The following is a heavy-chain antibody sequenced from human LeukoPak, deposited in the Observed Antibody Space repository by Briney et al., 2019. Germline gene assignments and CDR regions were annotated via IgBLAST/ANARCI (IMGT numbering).Heavy chain of an antibody. CDR3: ARIPKAVAGTGDY. CDR1: GYTFTSYY. D-gene: IGHD6-19*01. J-gene: IGHJ4*02. V-gene: IGHV1-46*01. Sequence: ASVKVSCKASGYTFTSYYMHWVRQAPGQGPEWMGIINPSGGSTSYAQKFQGRVTMTRDMSTSTVYMELSSLRSEDTAVYYCARIPKAVAGTGDYWGQGTLVTVSS. CDR2: INPSGGST.